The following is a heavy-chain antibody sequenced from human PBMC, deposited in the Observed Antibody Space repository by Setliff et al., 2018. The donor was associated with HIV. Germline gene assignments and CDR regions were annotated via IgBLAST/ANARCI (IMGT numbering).Heavy chain of an antibody. Sequence: PSETLSLTCTVSGGPISRYYWSWIRQPPGKGLEWIGYIYFSGSATYNPSLKSPVSISVDTSKNQFYLKLSSVTAADTAVYYCARGRVFCNGDSCYHLDSWGQGILVTVSS. D-gene: IGHD2-15*01. J-gene: IGHJ4*02. V-gene: IGHV4-59*12. CDR2: IYFSGSA. CDR1: GGPISRYY. CDR3: ARGRVFCNGDSCYHLDS.